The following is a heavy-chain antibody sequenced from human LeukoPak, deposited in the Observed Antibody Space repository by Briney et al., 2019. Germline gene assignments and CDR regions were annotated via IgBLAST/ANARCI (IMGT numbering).Heavy chain of an antibody. Sequence: SETLTLTCTVSGGSISSYYWSWIRQPPGKGLEWIGYIYYSGSTNYNPSLKSRVTISVDTSKNQFSLKLSSVTAADTAVYYCASRGSGYRYFQHWGQGTLVTVSS. V-gene: IGHV4-59*01. CDR3: ASRGSGYRYFQH. D-gene: IGHD5-12*01. J-gene: IGHJ1*01. CDR1: GGSISSYY. CDR2: IYYSGST.